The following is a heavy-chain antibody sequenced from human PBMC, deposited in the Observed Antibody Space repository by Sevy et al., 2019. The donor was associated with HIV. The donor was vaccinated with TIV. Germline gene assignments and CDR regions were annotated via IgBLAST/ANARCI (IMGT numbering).Heavy chain of an antibody. CDR2: ISFDASNK. Sequence: GGSLRLSCAASGFTFSRYSMHWVRQAPGKGLEWVATISFDASNKHYADSVKGRFTISRGIAKNTLHLQMNSLRAEDTAVYYCARDLEFYDYGDYGPAFMPDYWGQGTLVTVSS. J-gene: IGHJ4*02. D-gene: IGHD3-16*01. V-gene: IGHV3-30*04. CDR1: GFTFSRYS. CDR3: ARDLEFYDYGDYGPAFMPDY.